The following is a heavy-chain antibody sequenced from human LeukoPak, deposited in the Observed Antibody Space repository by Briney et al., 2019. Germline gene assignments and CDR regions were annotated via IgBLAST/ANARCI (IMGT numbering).Heavy chain of an antibody. Sequence: SQTLSLTCTVSGGSISSGGYYWSWIRQHPGKGLEWIGYIYYSGSTYYNPSLKSRVTISVDTSKNQFSLKLSSVTAADTAVYYCVRDRGRRYQLRYWYFDPWGRGTLVTVSS. CDR3: VRDRGRRYQLRYWYFDP. CDR2: IYYSGST. J-gene: IGHJ2*01. CDR1: GGSISSGGYY. V-gene: IGHV4-31*03. D-gene: IGHD2-2*01.